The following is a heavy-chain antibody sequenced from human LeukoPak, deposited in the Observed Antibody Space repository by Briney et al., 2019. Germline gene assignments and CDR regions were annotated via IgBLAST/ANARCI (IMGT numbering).Heavy chain of an antibody. V-gene: IGHV1-8*01. Sequence: ASVKVSCKASGYTFTSYDINWVRQAAGQGLEWVGWMNPDSGATGYEQKFQGRVTMTRDTSISTAYLELTSLTSEDTAVYYCAKSEMGGGVKFDYWGQGTLVTVSS. CDR2: MNPDSGAT. CDR3: AKSEMGGGVKFDY. CDR1: GYTFTSYD. D-gene: IGHD3-16*01. J-gene: IGHJ4*02.